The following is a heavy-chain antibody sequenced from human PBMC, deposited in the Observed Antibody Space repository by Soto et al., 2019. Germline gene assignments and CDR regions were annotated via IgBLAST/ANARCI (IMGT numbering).Heavy chain of an antibody. Sequence: GGSLRLSCVASGFTFSSYAMTWVRQAPGKGLEWVSAISGSDGGPSYADSVKGRFTISRDNSKNTLYLHMNSLRADDTAAYYCAKWHTYNYDSLAFSGFDCWGQGTQVTVSS. J-gene: IGHJ4*02. CDR3: AKWHTYNYDSLAFSGFDC. CDR2: ISGSDGGP. V-gene: IGHV3-23*01. D-gene: IGHD3-16*01. CDR1: GFTFSSYA.